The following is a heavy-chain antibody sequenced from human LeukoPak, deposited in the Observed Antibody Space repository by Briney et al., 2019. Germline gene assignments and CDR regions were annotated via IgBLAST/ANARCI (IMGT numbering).Heavy chain of an antibody. Sequence: ASVKVSCKASGYTFTSYYMHWVRQAPGQGLEWMGIINPSGGSTSYAQKFQGRVTMTEDTSTDTAYMELSSLRSEDTAVYYCATTDSMIVVVTLDYWGQGTLVTVSS. CDR1: GYTFTSYY. V-gene: IGHV1-46*01. J-gene: IGHJ4*02. CDR2: INPSGGST. CDR3: ATTDSMIVVVTLDY. D-gene: IGHD3-22*01.